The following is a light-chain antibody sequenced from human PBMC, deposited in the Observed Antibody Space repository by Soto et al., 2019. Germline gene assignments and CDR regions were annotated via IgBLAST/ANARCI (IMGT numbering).Light chain of an antibody. CDR2: LGS. V-gene: IGKV2-28*01. CDR3: MQALQMLT. CDR1: QSLLHSNGYNY. Sequence: DIVMTQSPVSLPVTPGEPASISCRSSQSLLHSNGYNYLDWYLQKPGQSPQLLIYLGSNRASGVPGRFSASASGTDFTLTISRVEAEDVGVYYCMQALQMLTFGGGTKVDIK. J-gene: IGKJ4*01.